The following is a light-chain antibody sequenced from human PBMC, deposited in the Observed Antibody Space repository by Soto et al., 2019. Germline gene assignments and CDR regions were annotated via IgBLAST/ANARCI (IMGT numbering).Light chain of an antibody. CDR2: MAS. V-gene: IGKV1-5*03. J-gene: IGKJ1*01. CDR1: QSISSW. CDR3: QQYKSYSRT. Sequence: DIQMTQSPSTLSASVGDRVTITCRASQSISSWLAWYQQKPGKVPKLLIYMASSLESGVPSRCSGSGSGTEFTLTISSLQPDDFATYYCQQYKSYSRTFGQGTKVEIK.